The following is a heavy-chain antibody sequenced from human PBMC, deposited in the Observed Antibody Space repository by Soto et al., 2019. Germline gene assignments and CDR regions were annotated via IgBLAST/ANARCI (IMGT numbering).Heavy chain of an antibody. Sequence: QVQLVQSGSEVKGPGSSVKVSCKASGGDFRNYALTWVRQAPGQGLEWMGGFIPMSGTPKYAQKFQGRVTITADTSTTTAYMELTSLRYDDTAVYYCASSYGTSWYGDYWGQGTLVTVS. CDR2: FIPMSGTP. D-gene: IGHD6-13*01. J-gene: IGHJ4*02. V-gene: IGHV1-69*06. CDR3: ASSYGTSWYGDY. CDR1: GGDFRNYA.